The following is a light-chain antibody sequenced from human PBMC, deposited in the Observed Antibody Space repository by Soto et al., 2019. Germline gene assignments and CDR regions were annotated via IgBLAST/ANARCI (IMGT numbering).Light chain of an antibody. CDR1: QTVRNNY. CDR3: QQFSSYPLT. J-gene: IGKJ4*01. V-gene: IGKV3-20*01. CDR2: DAS. Sequence: EFVLTQSPGTLSLSPGERATLSGRASQTVRNNYLAWYQQKPGQAPRLVIYDASSRATGIPDRFSGGGSGTDFNLTISRLETEDFAVYECQQFSSYPLTFGGGTKVDIK.